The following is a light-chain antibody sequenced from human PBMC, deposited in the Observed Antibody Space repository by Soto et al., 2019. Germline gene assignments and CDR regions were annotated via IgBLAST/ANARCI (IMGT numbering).Light chain of an antibody. V-gene: IGLV2-8*01. CDR3: SSYAGSNNYV. J-gene: IGLJ1*01. CDR2: EVT. CDR1: SSDVGRYKY. Sequence: QSVLTQPPSASGSPGQSVTISCAGTSSDVGRYKYVSWYQQHPGKATKLMIYEVTKRPSGVPDRFSGSKSGNTASLTVSGLQAEDEADYYCSSYAGSNNYVFGTGTKVTVL.